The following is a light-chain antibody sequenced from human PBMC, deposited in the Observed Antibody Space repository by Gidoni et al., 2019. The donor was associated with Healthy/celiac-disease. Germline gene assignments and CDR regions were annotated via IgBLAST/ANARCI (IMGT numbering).Light chain of an antibody. Sequence: DIVMTQSPPSLPVTPGEPASISCRSSQSLLHSNGYNYLDWYLQKPGQSPQLLIYLGSNRASGVPDRFSGSGSGTDFTLKISRVEAEDVGVYYCMQALQTPLFGQXTRLEIK. CDR3: MQALQTPL. CDR2: LGS. CDR1: QSLLHSNGYNY. V-gene: IGKV2-28*01. J-gene: IGKJ5*01.